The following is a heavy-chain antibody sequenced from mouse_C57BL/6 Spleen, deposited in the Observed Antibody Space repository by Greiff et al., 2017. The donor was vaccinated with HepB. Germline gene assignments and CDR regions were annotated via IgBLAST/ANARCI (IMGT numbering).Heavy chain of an antibody. CDR3: ARRDDYDGGFAY. CDR1: GYTFTSYW. CDR2: INPSNGST. V-gene: IGHV1-53*01. Sequence: QVQLQQPGAELVRPGASVKLSCKASGYTFTSYWMHWVKQRPGQGLEWIGNINPSNGSTNYNEKFKGKATLTADKSSSTAYMQLSSLTSEDSAVYYCARRDDYDGGFAYWGQGTLVTVAA. J-gene: IGHJ3*01. D-gene: IGHD2-4*01.